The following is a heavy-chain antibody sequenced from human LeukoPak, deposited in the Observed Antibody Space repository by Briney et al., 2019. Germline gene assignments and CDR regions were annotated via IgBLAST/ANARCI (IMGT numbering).Heavy chain of an antibody. V-gene: IGHV4-34*01. CDR3: ARHGLKVPPV. Sequence: SETLSLTCAVYGGSFSGYYWSWIRQPPGKGLEWIGEINHSGSTNYNPSLKSRVTISVDTSKNQFSLKLSSVTAADTAVYYCARHGLKVPPVWGQGTLVTVSS. CDR1: GGSFSGYY. D-gene: IGHD2-2*01. CDR2: INHSGST. J-gene: IGHJ4*02.